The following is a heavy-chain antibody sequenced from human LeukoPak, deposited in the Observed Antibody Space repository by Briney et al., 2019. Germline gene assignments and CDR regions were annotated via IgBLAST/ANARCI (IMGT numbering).Heavy chain of an antibody. J-gene: IGHJ4*02. CDR3: AREGYCSGGSCYVLDY. Sequence: GGSLRLSCAASGFTFSSYWMQWVRQAPGKGLVWVSRLSPDGSSTTSADSVKGRFTISRDNAKNSLYLQMNSLRAEDTAVYYCAREGYCSGGSCYVLDYWGQGTLVTVSS. CDR2: LSPDGSST. V-gene: IGHV3-74*01. D-gene: IGHD2-15*01. CDR1: GFTFSSYW.